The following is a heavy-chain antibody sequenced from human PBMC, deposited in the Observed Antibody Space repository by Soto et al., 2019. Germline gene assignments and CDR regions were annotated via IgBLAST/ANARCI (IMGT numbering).Heavy chain of an antibody. CDR3: TGGYCTGGTCYSGYFQH. J-gene: IGHJ1*01. D-gene: IGHD2-15*01. CDR1: GFTFSGST. CDR2: IRSKANDYAT. V-gene: IGHV3-73*02. Sequence: DVQLVQSGGGVVQPGGSLKLSCAASGFTFSGSTVHWVRQASGEGLQWVGRIRSKANDYATTYIASVKGRFTISRDDSRNTAYLQMSDLKTEDTAVYYCTGGYCTGGTCYSGYFQHRGQGALVTVFS.